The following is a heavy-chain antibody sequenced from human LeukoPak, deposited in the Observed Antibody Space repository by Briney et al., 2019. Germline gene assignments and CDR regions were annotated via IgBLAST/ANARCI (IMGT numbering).Heavy chain of an antibody. CDR1: GFTVSTYY. CDR3: AKDQYSGSYFGGFYYFDY. Sequence: PGGSLRLSCAASGFTVSTYYTSWIRQRPGKGLEWVSYIGNSDGAIDYADSVKGRFTISRDNAKNSLYLQMNSLRAEDTALYYCAKDQYSGSYFGGFYYFDYWGQGTLVTVSS. D-gene: IGHD1-26*01. J-gene: IGHJ4*02. CDR2: IGNSDGAI. V-gene: IGHV3-11*01.